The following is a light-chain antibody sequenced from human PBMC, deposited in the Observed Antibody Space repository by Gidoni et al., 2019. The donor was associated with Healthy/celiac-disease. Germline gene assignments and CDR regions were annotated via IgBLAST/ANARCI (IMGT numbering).Light chain of an antibody. V-gene: IGKV1-39*01. CDR3: QQSYSTPFT. J-gene: IGKJ3*01. Sequence: DIQMTQSPSYLSASVGDRVTITRRASQSIRSYLNWYQQKPGKAPTLLIYAASSLQSGVPSRFSGSGSGTDFTLTISSLQPEYFATYYCQQSYSTPFTFGPGTKVDIK. CDR2: AAS. CDR1: QSIRSY.